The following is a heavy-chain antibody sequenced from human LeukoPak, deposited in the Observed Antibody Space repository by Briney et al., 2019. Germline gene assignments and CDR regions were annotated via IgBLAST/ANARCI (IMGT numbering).Heavy chain of an antibody. V-gene: IGHV4-38-2*02. Sequence: SETLSLTCSVSGYSISSSYYWGWIRQPPGKGLEWIGSIYHSGNTYYNPSLKSRVTISVDTSKNQFSLKLNSVTAADTAVYYCARGFSNSAWGQGTMVTVSS. D-gene: IGHD3-10*01. CDR3: ARGFSNSA. J-gene: IGHJ3*01. CDR1: GYSISSSYY. CDR2: IYHSGNT.